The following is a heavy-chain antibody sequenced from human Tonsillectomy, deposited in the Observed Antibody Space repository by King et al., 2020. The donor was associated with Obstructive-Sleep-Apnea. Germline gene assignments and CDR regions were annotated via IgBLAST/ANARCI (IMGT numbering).Heavy chain of an antibody. D-gene: IGHD3-22*01. CDR2: IYWDDDK. V-gene: IGHV2-5*02. CDR1: GFSLSTSGVG. CDR3: AIGSGYFSGKLNNWFDP. Sequence: ITLKESGPTLVKPTQTLTLTCTFSGFSLSTSGVGVGWIRQPPGKALEWLALIYWDDDKRYSPSLKSRLTITKDTSKNQVVLTMTNMDPVDTATYYCAIGSGYFSGKLNNWFDPWGQGTLVTVSS. J-gene: IGHJ5*02.